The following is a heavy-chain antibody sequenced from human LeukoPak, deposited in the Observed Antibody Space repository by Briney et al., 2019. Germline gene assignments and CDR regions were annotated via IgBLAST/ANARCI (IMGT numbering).Heavy chain of an antibody. J-gene: IGHJ4*02. CDR1: GFTVSSNY. CDR2: IYGGGKT. CDR3: ARDDSGYPGLGY. Sequence: PGGSLRLSCGASGFTVSSNYMTWVRQAPGKGLEWVSVIYGGGKTFYADSVKGRFTISRDNSKNTVYLQMNSLRTEDTAMYYCARDDSGYPGLGYWGQGTLVTVSS. D-gene: IGHD3-22*01. V-gene: IGHV3-53*01.